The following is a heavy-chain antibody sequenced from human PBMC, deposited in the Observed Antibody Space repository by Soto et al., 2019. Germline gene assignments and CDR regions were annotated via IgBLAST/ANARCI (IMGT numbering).Heavy chain of an antibody. CDR2: INPSGGDI. J-gene: IGHJ4*02. V-gene: IGHV1-46*03. CDR3: GRDGGYQRFDF. D-gene: IGHD2-2*01. CDR1: GYTFTSYY. Sequence: QVQLVQSGAEVKKPGASVKVSCKASGYTFTSYYIHWVQQAPGQGLEWMGIINPSGGDITYAQKFQCRVTMTRDTSTSTGYMELSSLRSEDTAVYYCGRDGGYQRFDFWGQGALVTVSS.